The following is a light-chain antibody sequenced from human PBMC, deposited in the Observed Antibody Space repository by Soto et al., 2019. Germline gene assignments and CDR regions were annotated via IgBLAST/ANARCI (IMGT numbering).Light chain of an antibody. CDR1: SSDVGGYNH. V-gene: IGLV2-14*01. CDR3: CSYTGLSTVV. J-gene: IGLJ2*01. Sequence: QSVLTQPASVSGSPGQSITISCPGTSSDVGGYNHVSWYQHSPGKAPKLILFAVSDRPSGVSHRFSGSKSGNPASLTISGLQADDDADYYCCSYTGLSTVVFGGGTEVTVL. CDR2: AVS.